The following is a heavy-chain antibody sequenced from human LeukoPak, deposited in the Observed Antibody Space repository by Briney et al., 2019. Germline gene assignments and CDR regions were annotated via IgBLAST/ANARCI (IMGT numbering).Heavy chain of an antibody. D-gene: IGHD6-19*01. CDR3: ARVSSSGWYRGDY. CDR1: GFTFSSYW. J-gene: IGHJ4*02. Sequence: GGSLRLSCAASGFTFSSYWMSWVRQAPGKGLEWVANIKQDGSEKYYVDSVKGRFTISRDNAKTSLYLQMNSLRAEDTAVYYCARVSSSGWYRGDYWGEGTLVTVSS. V-gene: IGHV3-7*01. CDR2: IKQDGSEK.